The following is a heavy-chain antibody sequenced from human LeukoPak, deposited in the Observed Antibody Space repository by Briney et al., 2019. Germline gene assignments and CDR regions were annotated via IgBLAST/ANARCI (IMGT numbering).Heavy chain of an antibody. V-gene: IGHV4-59*01. CDR3: ARGQVVFDY. D-gene: IGHD3-16*02. CDR2: LYYSGST. J-gene: IGHJ4*02. Sequence: PSETLSLTCTVSGGSISSYYWSWIRQPPGKGLEWIGCLYYSGSTNYNPSLKSRVTISVDTSKNQFSLKLSSVTAADTAVYYCARGQVVFDYWGQGTLVTVSS. CDR1: GGSISSYY.